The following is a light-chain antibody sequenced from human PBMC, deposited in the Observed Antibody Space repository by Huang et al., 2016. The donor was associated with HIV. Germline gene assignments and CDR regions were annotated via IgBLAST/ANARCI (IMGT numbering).Light chain of an antibody. J-gene: IGKJ2*01. CDR3: QQSGSTPYT. Sequence: DIQMTQSPSSLAASVGDRVTISCRSSQSFSSSLNWYQQRPGKAPKLLIYAASSLQSGVPSRFSGSGSGRDFSLTINSLQPEDFATYYCQQSGSTPYTFGQGTKLEIK. V-gene: IGKV1-39*01. CDR2: AAS. CDR1: QSFSSS.